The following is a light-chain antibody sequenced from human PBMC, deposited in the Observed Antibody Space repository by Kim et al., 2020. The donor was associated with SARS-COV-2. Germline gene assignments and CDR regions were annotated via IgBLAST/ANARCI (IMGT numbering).Light chain of an antibody. V-gene: IGLV3-1*01. CDR3: QTWDSSALYV. CDR1: KLADKF. J-gene: IGLJ1*01. Sequence: SPGQSASCTCSGYKLADKFLSWYQQKPGQSPVLLIYQDSKRPSGIPQRFSGANSGNIGTLTISGTQAMDEADYYCQTWDSSALYVFGSGTKVTVL. CDR2: QDS.